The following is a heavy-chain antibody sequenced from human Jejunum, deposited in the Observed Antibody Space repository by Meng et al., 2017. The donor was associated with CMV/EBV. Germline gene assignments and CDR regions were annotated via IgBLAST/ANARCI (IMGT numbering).Heavy chain of an antibody. CDR3: ARRGLAAAGTGTTFDY. J-gene: IGHJ4*02. Sequence: TNYWIGWVRQMPGKGLEWMGIIYPGDSDTRYSPSFQGQVTISVDKSISTAYLQWSSLKASDTAMYYCARRGLAAAGTGTTFDYWGQGTLVTVSS. CDR1: TNYW. CDR2: IYPGDSDT. V-gene: IGHV5-51*01. D-gene: IGHD6-13*01.